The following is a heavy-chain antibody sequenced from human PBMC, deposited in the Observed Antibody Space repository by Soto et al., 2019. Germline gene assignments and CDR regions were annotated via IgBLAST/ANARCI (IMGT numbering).Heavy chain of an antibody. Sequence: GGSLRLSCTASQFTFNVYGMSWVRQAPGKGLEWVSSISVTGEDSLYADSVRGRFTMSRDNSKDTLFLEMNSLRVDDTAMYYCAKQHGAWPSNWLDAWGQGALVTVSS. V-gene: IGHV3-23*01. J-gene: IGHJ5*02. CDR1: QFTFNVYG. CDR2: ISVTGEDS. CDR3: AKQHGAWPSNWLDA.